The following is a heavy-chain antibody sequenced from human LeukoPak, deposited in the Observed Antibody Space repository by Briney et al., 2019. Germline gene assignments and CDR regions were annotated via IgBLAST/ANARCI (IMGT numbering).Heavy chain of an antibody. J-gene: IGHJ4*02. V-gene: IGHV4-61*02. Sequence: SETLSLTRTVSGGSISSGSYYWSWIRQPAGKGLEWIGRIYTSGSTNYNPSLKSRVTISVDTSKNQFSLKLSSVTAADTAVYYCAGNSIAAAGTWGQGTLVTVSS. CDR1: GGSISSGSYY. D-gene: IGHD6-13*01. CDR2: IYTSGST. CDR3: AGNSIAAAGT.